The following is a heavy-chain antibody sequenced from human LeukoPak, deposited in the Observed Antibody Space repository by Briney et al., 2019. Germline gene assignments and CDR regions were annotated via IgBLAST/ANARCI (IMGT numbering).Heavy chain of an antibody. CDR1: GYTFTGYY. D-gene: IGHD4-23*01. CDR3: ARAVARGDAFDI. J-gene: IGHJ3*02. CDR2: INPSGGST. V-gene: IGHV1-46*01. Sequence: ASVKVSCKASGYTFTGYYMHWVRQAPGQGLEWMGIINPSGGSTSYAQKFQGRVTMTRDMSTSTVYMELSSLRSEDTAVYYCARAVARGDAFDIWGQGTMVTVSS.